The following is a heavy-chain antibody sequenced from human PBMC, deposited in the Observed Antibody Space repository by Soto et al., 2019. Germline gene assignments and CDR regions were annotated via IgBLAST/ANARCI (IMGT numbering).Heavy chain of an antibody. CDR2: IKQDGSAR. CDR3: AIVTGYCRSPGGKGDAVDL. V-gene: IGHV3-7*05. Sequence: EVQLVESGGGLVQPGGSLRLSCAASGFTFSSYWMSWVRQTPGKGLEWVANIKQDGSARYYVDSVKGRFTISRGNAKNSLYLQMNSLRAEDTAVYFCAIVTGYCRSPGGKGDAVDLLGQGTMVTVSS. D-gene: IGHD2-2*01. J-gene: IGHJ3*01. CDR1: GFTFSSYW.